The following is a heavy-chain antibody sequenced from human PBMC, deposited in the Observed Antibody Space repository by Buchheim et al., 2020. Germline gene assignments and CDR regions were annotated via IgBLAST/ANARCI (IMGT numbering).Heavy chain of an antibody. V-gene: IGHV1-46*01. CDR2: INPSGGST. D-gene: IGHD3-22*01. CDR1: GYTFTSYY. Sequence: QVQLVQSGAEVKKPGASVSVSCKASGYTFTSYYIHWVRQAPGQGLEWMGRINPSGGSTSYKQKFQGRVTMTKDTSTSPVYLELSSLRSEDTAMYYCARVDSSRGYYGMDVWGQETT. J-gene: IGHJ6*02. CDR3: ARVDSSRGYYGMDV.